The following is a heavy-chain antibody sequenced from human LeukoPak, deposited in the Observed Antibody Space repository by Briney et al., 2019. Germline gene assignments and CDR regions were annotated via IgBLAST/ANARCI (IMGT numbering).Heavy chain of an antibody. J-gene: IGHJ4*02. CDR1: GFTFSSYW. D-gene: IGHD3-10*01. CDR3: AKVWRLYGSGSYVDY. Sequence: PGGSLRLSCAASGFTFSSYWMHWVRQAPGKGLVWVSRINSDGSSTSYADSVKGRFTISRDNAKNTLYLQMNSLRAEDTAVYYCAKVWRLYGSGSYVDYWGQGIRVTVSS. CDR2: INSDGSST. V-gene: IGHV3-74*01.